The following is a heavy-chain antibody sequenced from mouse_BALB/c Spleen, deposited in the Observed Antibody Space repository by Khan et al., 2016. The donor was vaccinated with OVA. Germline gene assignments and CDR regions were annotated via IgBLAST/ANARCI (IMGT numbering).Heavy chain of an antibody. J-gene: IGHJ3*01. CDR1: GFTFSNYA. V-gene: IGHV5-6-5*01. CDR2: ISSGDST. Sequence: EVKLVESGGGLVKPGGSLKLSCAASGFTFSNYAMSWVRQSPEKRLEWVASISSGDSTYYPDSVKGRFTISRDNARNILYLQMSSLRSEDTAMYXCARDYWIAYWGQGTLVTVSA. CDR3: ARDYWIAY.